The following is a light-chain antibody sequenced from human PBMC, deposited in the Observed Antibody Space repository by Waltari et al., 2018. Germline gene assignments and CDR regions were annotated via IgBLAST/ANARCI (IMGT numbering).Light chain of an antibody. J-gene: IGKJ4*01. V-gene: IGKV4-1*01. CDR2: WAS. Sequence: DSVMTQSPDSLAGSLGERAPINCKSSPSVLYSSNNKNYLAWYQQKPGQPPKLLIYWASTRESGVPDRFSGSGSGTDFTLTISSLQAEDVAVYYCQQYYSTPLTFGGGTKVEIK. CDR3: QQYYSTPLT. CDR1: PSVLYSSNNKNY.